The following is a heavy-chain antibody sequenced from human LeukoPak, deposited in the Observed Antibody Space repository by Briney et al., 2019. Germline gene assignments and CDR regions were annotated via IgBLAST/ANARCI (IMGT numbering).Heavy chain of an antibody. CDR3: ARDSGGS. J-gene: IGHJ5*02. D-gene: IGHD4-23*01. CDR1: GFTFSSYW. V-gene: IGHV3-7*01. Sequence: QPGGSLRLSCAASGFTFSSYWMSWFRQAPGKGLEWVANIKQDGSEEYYVDSVKGRFTISRDNTNNSLYLHMNSLRAEDTALHYCARDSGGSWGQGTLVTVSS. CDR2: IKQDGSEE.